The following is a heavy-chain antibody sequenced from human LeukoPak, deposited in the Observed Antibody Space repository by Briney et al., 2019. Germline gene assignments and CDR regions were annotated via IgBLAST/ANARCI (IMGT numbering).Heavy chain of an antibody. CDR2: INRSGST. Sequence: SETLPLTCAVYGGSLIYYYWSWIRHPPEKGLECIGEINRSGSTNYNPSLKSRVSISVDTSKNQFSLQLSSVTAADTAVYYCARGGFYCGDDCYVDYWGQGTLVTVSS. CDR3: ARGGFYCGDDCYVDY. V-gene: IGHV4-34*01. J-gene: IGHJ4*02. D-gene: IGHD2-21*02. CDR1: GGSLIYYY.